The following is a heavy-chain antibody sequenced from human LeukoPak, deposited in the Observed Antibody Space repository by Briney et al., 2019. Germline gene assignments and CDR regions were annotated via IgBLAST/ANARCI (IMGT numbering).Heavy chain of an antibody. Sequence: ASVKVSCTASGSTVTISSSSCYREAPGQGLEWMGWISAYNGNTNYAQKLQGRITMTTDTSTSTAYKEPRSLRSDDTALYISARDQRTAAADPDSFYICGQGTMVTVSS. J-gene: IGHJ3*02. CDR3: ARDQRTAAADPDSFYI. D-gene: IGHD6-13*01. V-gene: IGHV1-18*04. CDR2: ISAYNGNT. CDR1: GSTVTISS.